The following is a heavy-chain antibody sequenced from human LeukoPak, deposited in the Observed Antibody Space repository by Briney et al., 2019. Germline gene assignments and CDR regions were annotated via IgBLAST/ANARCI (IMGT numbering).Heavy chain of an antibody. CDR2: INPDSGGT. D-gene: IGHD3-10*01. Sequence: ASVKVSCKAFGYSFTGYYMYWVRQAPGQGLEWMGWINPDSGGTSYAQKFQGRVTMTRDTSISTAYMELSSLRSEDTAVYYCAREVRGVVNWFDPWGQGTLVTVSS. CDR1: GYSFTGYY. CDR3: AREVRGVVNWFDP. V-gene: IGHV1-2*02. J-gene: IGHJ5*02.